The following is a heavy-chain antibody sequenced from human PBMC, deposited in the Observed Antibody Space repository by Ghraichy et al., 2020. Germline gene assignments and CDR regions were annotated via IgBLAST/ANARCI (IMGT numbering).Heavy chain of an antibody. CDR3: ARRHRTGGSSGYFDY. J-gene: IGHJ4*02. Sequence: SETLSLTCTVSGASISSSNFYWGWIRQSPGKGLEWIGSVYYSGSTNYNPSLKGRVTISVDTSKNQFSLNLSSVTAADTAVYYCARRHRTGGSSGYFDYWGQGSLVTVSS. CDR1: GASISSSNFY. CDR2: VYYSGST. D-gene: IGHD6-19*01. V-gene: IGHV4-39*01.